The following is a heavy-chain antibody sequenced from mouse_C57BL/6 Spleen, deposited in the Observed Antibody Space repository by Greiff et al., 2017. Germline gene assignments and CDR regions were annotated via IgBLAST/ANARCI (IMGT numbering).Heavy chain of an antibody. CDR2: ISSGGSYT. D-gene: IGHD6-1*01. CDR3: ARLDQCDY. Sequence: VQLKESGGDLVKPGGSLKLSCAASGFTFSSYGMSWVRQTPDKRLEWVATISSGGSYTYYPDSVKGRFTISRDNAKNTLYLQMSSLKSEDTAMYYCARLDQCDYWGQGTTLTVSS. CDR1: GFTFSSYG. V-gene: IGHV5-6*01. J-gene: IGHJ2*01.